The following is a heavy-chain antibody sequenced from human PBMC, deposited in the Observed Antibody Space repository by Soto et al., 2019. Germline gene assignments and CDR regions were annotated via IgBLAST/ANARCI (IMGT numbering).Heavy chain of an antibody. Sequence: EVQLVESGGGLVQPGGSLRLSCAASGFLFSGYWIHWVRHAPGKGLVWVSRINVDGTSTAYADSVKGRFTISRDNAKTTLSLQVTSPRAEETAVYYCGRMFGWTGCFFENWGHGTLVTVSS. V-gene: IGHV3-74*01. CDR2: INVDGTST. D-gene: IGHD3-10*01. CDR3: GRMFGWTGCFFEN. J-gene: IGHJ4*01. CDR1: GFLFSGYW.